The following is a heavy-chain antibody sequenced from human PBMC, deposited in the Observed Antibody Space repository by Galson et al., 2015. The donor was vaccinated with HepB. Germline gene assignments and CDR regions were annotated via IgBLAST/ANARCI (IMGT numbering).Heavy chain of an antibody. CDR3: AATESSGYPSWFDP. J-gene: IGHJ5*02. Sequence: SLRLSCAASGFTFSNAWMSWVRQAPGKGLEWVGRIKTKADGGTTDYAAPVKGRFTISRDDSKNTLYLQMNSLKIEDTAVYYCAATESSGYPSWFDPWGQGTLVTVSS. D-gene: IGHD3-22*01. CDR2: IKTKADGGTT. CDR1: GFTFSNAW. V-gene: IGHV3-15*01.